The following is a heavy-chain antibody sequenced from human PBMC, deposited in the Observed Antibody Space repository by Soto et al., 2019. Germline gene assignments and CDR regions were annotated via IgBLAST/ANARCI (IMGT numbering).Heavy chain of an antibody. D-gene: IGHD3-10*01. V-gene: IGHV5-51*01. CDR2: IYPGDSDT. Sequence: PGESLKISCKCSGYSFTSYWIGWVRQMPGKGLEWMGIIYPGDSDTRYSPSFQGQVTISADKSISTAYLQWSSLKASDTAMYYCASPIIRGLNAFDIWGQGTMVTVSS. J-gene: IGHJ3*02. CDR1: GYSFTSYW. CDR3: ASPIIRGLNAFDI.